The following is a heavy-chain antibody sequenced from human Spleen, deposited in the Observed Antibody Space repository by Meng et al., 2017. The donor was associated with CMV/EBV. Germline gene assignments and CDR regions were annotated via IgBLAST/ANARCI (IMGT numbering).Heavy chain of an antibody. CDR1: GFTFSSYS. D-gene: IGHD1-26*01. Sequence: GGSLRLSCAASGFTFSSYSMNWVRQAPGKGLEWVSSISSSSSYIYYADSVKGRFTISRDNAKNSLYLQMNSLRAEDTAVYYCAKDREHLTNLPYYFDFWGQGTLVTVSS. V-gene: IGHV3-21*04. CDR3: AKDREHLTNLPYYFDF. CDR2: ISSSSSYI. J-gene: IGHJ4*02.